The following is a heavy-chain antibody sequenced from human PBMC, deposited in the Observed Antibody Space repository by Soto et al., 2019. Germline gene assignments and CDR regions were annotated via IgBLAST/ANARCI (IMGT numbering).Heavy chain of an antibody. D-gene: IGHD3-16*01. CDR1: GGSISSYY. CDR3: ARSAGGGAPDY. J-gene: IGHJ4*02. CDR2: IYYSGST. V-gene: IGHV4-59*01. Sequence: SETLSLTCTVSGGSISSYYWSWIRQPPGKGLEWIGYIYYSGSTNYNPSLKSRVTISVDTSKNQFSRKLSSVTAADTAVYYCARSAGGGAPDYWGQGTLVTVSS.